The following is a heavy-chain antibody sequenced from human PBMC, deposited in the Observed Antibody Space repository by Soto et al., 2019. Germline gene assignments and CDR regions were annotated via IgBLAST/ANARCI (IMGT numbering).Heavy chain of an antibody. D-gene: IGHD3-22*01. V-gene: IGHV3-30*18. CDR1: ESAFRTYG. Sequence: QVQLVESGGGVVQPGRSLKLSCAASESAFRTYGMHWVRQAPGKGLEWVAGISYDGSKTYYADSVKGRFTISRDNSKNTLFLKMNSLRPEDTAMYYCAKQKGGMVMEYIWFDPWGQGTLVTVSS. CDR3: AKQKGGMVMEYIWFDP. J-gene: IGHJ5*02. CDR2: ISYDGSKT.